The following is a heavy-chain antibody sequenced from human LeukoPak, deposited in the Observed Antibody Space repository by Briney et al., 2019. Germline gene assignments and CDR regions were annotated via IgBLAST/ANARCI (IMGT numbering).Heavy chain of an antibody. CDR3: ARVGGHVSPRYYYYYMDV. D-gene: IGHD3-16*01. J-gene: IGHJ6*03. CDR1: GLSFSSYW. Sequence: GGSLRLSCAASGLSFSSYWMSWVRQAPGKGLEWVANIKQDGSEKYYVDSVKGRFTISRDNAKNSLYLQMNSLRAEDTAVYYCARVGGHVSPRYYYYYMDVWGKGTTVTISS. V-gene: IGHV3-7*01. CDR2: IKQDGSEK.